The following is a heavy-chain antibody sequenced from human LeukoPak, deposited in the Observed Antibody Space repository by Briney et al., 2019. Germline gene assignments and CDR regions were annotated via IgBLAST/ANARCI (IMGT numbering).Heavy chain of an antibody. V-gene: IGHV3-15*01. Sequence: GGSLRLCSASAEFTFNNSWMSWGQQAAGNGLGWAVRFRGKTDSGPTDYAAPVTGRLTISSDDAKNTLYLQMNSLKTADTAVYYCTTHSSLIVDNIARHERDFQHWGQGTLVTVSS. D-gene: IGHD5-12*01. J-gene: IGHJ1*01. CDR3: TTHSSLIVDNIARHERDFQH. CDR2: FRGKTDSGPT. CDR1: EFTFNNSW.